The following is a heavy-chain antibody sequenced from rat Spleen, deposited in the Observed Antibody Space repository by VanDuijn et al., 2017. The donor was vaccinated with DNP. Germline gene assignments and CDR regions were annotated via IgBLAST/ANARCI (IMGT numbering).Heavy chain of an antibody. CDR1: GFTFSDYA. CDR2: IFYDGSRT. CDR3: ARGNLAY. V-gene: IGHV5-7*01. J-gene: IGHJ3*01. Sequence: EVQLVESGGGLVQPGMSMKLSCAASGFTFSDYAMAWVRQAPKKVLEWVATIFYDGSRTYYRDSVKGRFTISRDNAKSTLYLQMDSLRSEDTATYYCARGNLAYWGQGTLVTVSS.